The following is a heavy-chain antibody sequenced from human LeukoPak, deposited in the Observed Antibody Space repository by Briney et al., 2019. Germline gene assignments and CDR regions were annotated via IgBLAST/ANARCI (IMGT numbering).Heavy chain of an antibody. CDR3: VRNWFDP. CDR2: MSKDGATI. Sequence: PGGSLRLSCAASGFTFSSYGMHWARHAPGKGLKWVAGMSKDGATIRCEGSVEGRFTISRDNSKNTVYLQMNSLRAEDTAMYYCVRNWFDPWGQGTLVTVSS. J-gene: IGHJ5*02. CDR1: GFTFSSYG. V-gene: IGHV3-33*03. D-gene: IGHD3-3*01.